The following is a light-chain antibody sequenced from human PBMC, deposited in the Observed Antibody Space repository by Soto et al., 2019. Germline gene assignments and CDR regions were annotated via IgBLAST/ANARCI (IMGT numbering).Light chain of an antibody. Sequence: DIQMTQSPSSLSASVEDRVTITCRASKYSSSCVNWYQQKPGKAPKLLIYGESDLQRGVPSRFSGSVSGTDFTLTINSLQPEDFATYYCQQSYSRPRNFGPGTQLDIK. CDR3: QQSYSRPRN. V-gene: IGKV1-39*01. CDR1: KYSSSC. J-gene: IGKJ3*01. CDR2: GES.